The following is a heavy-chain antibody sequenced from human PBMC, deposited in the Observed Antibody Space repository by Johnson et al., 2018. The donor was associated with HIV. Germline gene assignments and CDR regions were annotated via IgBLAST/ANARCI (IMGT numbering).Heavy chain of an antibody. V-gene: IGHV3-30*02. CDR2: IRYDGSNK. Sequence: QVQLVESGGGVVQPGRSLRLSCAASGFTFSSYAMHWVRQAPGKGLEWVAFIRYDGSNKYYAASVKGRFTISRDNSKNTLYLQLNSLRAEDTAVYYFAKDQYGQWLAHAFDIWGQGTMVTVSS. CDR3: AKDQYGQWLAHAFDI. CDR1: GFTFSSYA. J-gene: IGHJ3*02. D-gene: IGHD6-19*01.